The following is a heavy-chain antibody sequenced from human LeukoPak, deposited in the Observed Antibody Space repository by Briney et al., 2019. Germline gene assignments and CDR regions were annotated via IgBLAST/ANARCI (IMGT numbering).Heavy chain of an antibody. CDR2: ISYDGSNK. D-gene: IGHD1-26*01. V-gene: IGHV3-30-3*01. CDR1: GFTFSSYA. CDR3: AREANDWELGPAIDY. J-gene: IGHJ4*02. Sequence: GGSLRLSCAASGFTFSSYAMHWVRQAPGKGLEWVAVISYDGSNKYYADSVKGRFTISRDNSKNTLYLQMNSLRAEDTAVYYCAREANDWELGPAIDYWGQGTLVTVSS.